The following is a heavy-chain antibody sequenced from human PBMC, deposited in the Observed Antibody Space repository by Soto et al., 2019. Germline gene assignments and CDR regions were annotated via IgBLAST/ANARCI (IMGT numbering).Heavy chain of an antibody. D-gene: IGHD3-22*01. CDR2: IIPVFGTT. V-gene: IGHV1-69*01. J-gene: IGHJ6*02. CDR3: ARSSPYIVEREPTGNQDYYGMEV. Sequence: QVQLVQSGAEVKKPGSSVKVFCKASGGTFSNYTISWVRQAPGQGLEWMGGIIPVFGTTDYEQKVQGRVTITADGSTSTAYMKLSSLRSADTSVYYCARSSPYIVEREPTGNQDYYGMEVWGQWTTVTVCS. CDR1: GGTFSNYT.